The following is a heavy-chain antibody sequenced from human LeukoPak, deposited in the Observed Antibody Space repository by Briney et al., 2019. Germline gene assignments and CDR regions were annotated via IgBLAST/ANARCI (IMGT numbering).Heavy chain of an antibody. CDR1: GFTFSSYA. CDR3: ASDRRDSGSYLNWFDP. CDR2: ISSSSSYI. V-gene: IGHV3-21*01. J-gene: IGHJ5*02. Sequence: GGSLRLSCVASGFTFSSYAMIWVRQAPGKGLEWVASISSSSSYIYYADSVKGRFTNSRDNAKNSLYLQMNSLRAEDTAVYYCASDRRDSGSYLNWFDPWGQGTLVTVSS. D-gene: IGHD1-26*01.